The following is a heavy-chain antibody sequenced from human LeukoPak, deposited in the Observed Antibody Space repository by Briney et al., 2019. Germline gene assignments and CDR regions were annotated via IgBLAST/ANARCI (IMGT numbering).Heavy chain of an antibody. D-gene: IGHD3-16*02. J-gene: IGHJ4*02. CDR3: ARDRQTFYDYVGGNYRFYADY. CDR2: IYTSGST. Sequence: PSETLSLTCTVSGGSISSYYWSWIRQPAGKGLEWIGRIYTSGSTNYNPSLKSRVTMSVDTSKNQFSLKMSSVTAADTAVYYCARDRQTFYDYVGGNYRFYADYWGQGTLVAVSS. V-gene: IGHV4-4*07. CDR1: GGSISSYY.